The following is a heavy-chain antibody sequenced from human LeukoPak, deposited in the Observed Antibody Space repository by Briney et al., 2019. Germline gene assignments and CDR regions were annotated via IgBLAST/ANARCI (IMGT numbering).Heavy chain of an antibody. CDR3: AKDRGSSWYDNYFDY. D-gene: IGHD6-13*01. CDR1: GFTFDDYA. Sequence: GGSLRLSRAASGFTFDDYAMHWVRQAPGKGLEWVSGISWNSGSIGYADSVKGRFTISRDNAKNSLYLQMNSLRAEDMALYYCAKDRGSSWYDNYFDYWGQGTLVTVSS. V-gene: IGHV3-9*03. J-gene: IGHJ4*02. CDR2: ISWNSGSI.